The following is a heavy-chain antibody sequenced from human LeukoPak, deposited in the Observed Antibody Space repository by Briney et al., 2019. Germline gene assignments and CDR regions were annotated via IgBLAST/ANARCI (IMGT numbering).Heavy chain of an antibody. J-gene: IGHJ4*02. CDR3: ARLDTAMVQNDY. V-gene: IGHV1-2*02. D-gene: IGHD5-18*01. CDR2: INPNSGGT. CDR1: GYTFTGYY. Sequence: ASVKVSCKAAGYTFTGYYMHWVRQAPGQGLEWMGWINPNSGGTNYAQKFQGRVTMTRDTSISTAYMELSRLRSDDTAVYYCARLDTAMVQNDYWGQGNLVTVSS.